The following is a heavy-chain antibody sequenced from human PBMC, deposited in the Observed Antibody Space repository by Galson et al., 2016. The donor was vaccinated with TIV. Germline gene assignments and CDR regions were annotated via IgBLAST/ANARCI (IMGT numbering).Heavy chain of an antibody. J-gene: IGHJ5*02. V-gene: IGHV1-3*04. CDR1: GYTFTSYG. Sequence: SVKVSCKASGYTFTSYGIHRMRQAPGQRLEWMGWINTATGYTKYSQTFQDRITITRDTSASTAYMELSSLRSEDTATYYCARLGYCSSMSCFQFDPWGQGTLVSVSS. D-gene: IGHD2-2*01. CDR3: ARLGYCSSMSCFQFDP. CDR2: INTATGYT.